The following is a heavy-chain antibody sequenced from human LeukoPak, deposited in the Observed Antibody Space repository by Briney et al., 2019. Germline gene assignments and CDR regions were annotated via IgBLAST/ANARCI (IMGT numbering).Heavy chain of an antibody. CDR3: ARLVVAATLVNWFDP. Sequence: SETLSLTCTVSGGSISSSSYYWGGIRQPPGKGLEWIGSIYYSGSTYYNPSLKSRVTISVDTSKNQFSLKLSSVTAADTAVYYCARLVVAATLVNWFDPWGQGTLDTVSS. CDR1: GGSISSSSYY. V-gene: IGHV4-39*01. J-gene: IGHJ5*02. CDR2: IYYSGST. D-gene: IGHD2-15*01.